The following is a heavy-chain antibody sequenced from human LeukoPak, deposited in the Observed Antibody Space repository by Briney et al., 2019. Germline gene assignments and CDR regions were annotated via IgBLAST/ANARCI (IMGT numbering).Heavy chain of an antibody. V-gene: IGHV3-53*01. J-gene: IGHJ4*02. CDR3: AKTGGPWD. CDR1: GFTVSNSF. CDR2: IYSGGDT. D-gene: IGHD7-27*01. Sequence: GGSLRLSCAASGFTVSNSFMTWVRQAPGKGLEWVSVIYSGGDTYYTDSVKGRFTISRDNSKNPLFLQMNSLRADDTAVYYCAKTGGPWDWGQGTLVTVSS.